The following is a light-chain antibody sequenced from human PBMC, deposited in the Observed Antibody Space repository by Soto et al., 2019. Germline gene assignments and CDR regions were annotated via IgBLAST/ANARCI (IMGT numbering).Light chain of an antibody. V-gene: IGKV3-20*01. CDR3: QQYGSSGT. CDR1: QSVSNNY. CDR2: GAS. J-gene: IGKJ1*01. Sequence: EIVLTQSPGPLSLSPGERATLSCRASQSVSNNYLACYQQKPGQAPRLLIYGASNRAAGLPDRFSGSVSWTAFALTFRSLEPEEFEVYYCQQYGSSGTFGQGTKVDIK.